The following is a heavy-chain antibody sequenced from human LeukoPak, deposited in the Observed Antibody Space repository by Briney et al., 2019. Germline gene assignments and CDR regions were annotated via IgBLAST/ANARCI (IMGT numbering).Heavy chain of an antibody. V-gene: IGHV3-23*01. CDR3: AVPRWELLN. CDR1: GFTFRIYT. J-gene: IGHJ4*02. D-gene: IGHD1-26*01. Sequence: PGGSLRLSCAASGFTFRIYTMSWVRQAPGKGLEWVSAISAGGGSAGSGTTYYADSVKGRFTISRDNSKNTLYLQMNSLRADDTAVYFCAVPRWELLNWGQGTLVTVSS. CDR2: ISAGGGSAGSGTT.